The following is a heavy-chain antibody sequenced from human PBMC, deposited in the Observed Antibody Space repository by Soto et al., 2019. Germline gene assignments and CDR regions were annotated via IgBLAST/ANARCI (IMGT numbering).Heavy chain of an antibody. CDR1: RFTFSSYA. CDR3: VKYYYDSSGYYGLNAFDI. D-gene: IGHD3-22*01. Sequence: GGSLRLSCLASRFTFSSYAMHWVRQAPGKGLEYVSSISSNGDSTYYADSVKGRFTISRDNSKNTMYLQMSSLRAEDTAVYYCVKYYYDSSGYYGLNAFDIWGQGTMVTVSS. J-gene: IGHJ3*02. V-gene: IGHV3-64D*06. CDR2: ISSNGDST.